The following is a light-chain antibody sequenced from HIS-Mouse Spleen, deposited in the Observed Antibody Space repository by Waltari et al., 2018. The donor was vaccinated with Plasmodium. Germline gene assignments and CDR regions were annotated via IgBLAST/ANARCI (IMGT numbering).Light chain of an antibody. CDR3: SSYTSSSTLYVV. Sequence: QSALTQPASVSGSPGQSITISCTGTSSDVGGYNYVSWYQQHPGKAPKLMIYDVSNRPAGVSNRVSGSKSGNTASLTISGLQAEDEADDYCSSYTSSSTLYVVFGGGTKLTVL. V-gene: IGLV2-14*03. J-gene: IGLJ2*01. CDR1: SSDVGGYNY. CDR2: DVS.